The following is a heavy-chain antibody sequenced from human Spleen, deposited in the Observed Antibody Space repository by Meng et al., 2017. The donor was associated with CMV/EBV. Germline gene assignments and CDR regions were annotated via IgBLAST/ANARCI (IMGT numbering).Heavy chain of an antibody. V-gene: IGHV1-69*05. D-gene: IGHD4-23*01. CDR3: ARPSVLTQDYYYGMDV. CDR2: IIPIFGTA. CDR1: GGTFSSYA. Sequence: SVKVSCKASGGTFSSYAISWVRQAPGQGLEWMGGIIPIFGTANYAQKFQGRVTITTDESTKTAYMELSSLRSEDTAVYYCARPSVLTQDYYYGMDVWGQGTTVTVSS. J-gene: IGHJ6*02.